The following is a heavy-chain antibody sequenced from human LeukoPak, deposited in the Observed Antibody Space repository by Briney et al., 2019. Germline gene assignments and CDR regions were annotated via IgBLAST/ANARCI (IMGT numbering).Heavy chain of an antibody. CDR3: AKATFASSWNLYFDY. D-gene: IGHD6-13*01. Sequence: GGSLRLSCAASGXSFSSYAMSWVRQAPGKGLEWASTISSSGGSTYYADSVKGRFTISRDNSKSTLYLQMNSLRAEDTAVYYCAKATFASSWNLYFDYWGQGTLVTVSS. CDR1: GXSFSSYA. V-gene: IGHV3-23*01. J-gene: IGHJ4*02. CDR2: ISSSGGST.